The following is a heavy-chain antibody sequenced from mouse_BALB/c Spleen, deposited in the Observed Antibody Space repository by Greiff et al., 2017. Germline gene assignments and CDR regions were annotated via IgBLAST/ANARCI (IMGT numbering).Heavy chain of an antibody. V-gene: IGHV2-6-7*01. Sequence: QVQLKESGPGLVAPSQSLSITCTVSGFSLTGYGVNWVRQPPGKGLEWLGMIWGDGSTDYNSALKSRLSISKDNSKSQVFLKMNSLQTDDTARYYCARTVVATSDAMDYWGQGTSVTVSS. D-gene: IGHD1-1*01. J-gene: IGHJ4*01. CDR2: IWGDGST. CDR3: ARTVVATSDAMDY. CDR1: GFSLTGYG.